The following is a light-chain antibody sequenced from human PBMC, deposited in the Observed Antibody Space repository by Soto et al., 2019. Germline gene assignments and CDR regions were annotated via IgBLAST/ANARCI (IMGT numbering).Light chain of an antibody. J-gene: IGKJ2*01. CDR3: QQYDSYST. CDR2: KAS. CDR1: QGVGDW. V-gene: IGKV1-5*03. Sequence: IQMTQSPSTLSASVGDRVTITCRASQGVGDWLAWYQQKPGKAPKVLIYKASTLHSGVPSRFSGSGSGTEFTRTISSLQPDDFATYYCQQYDSYSTFGQGTKLEIK.